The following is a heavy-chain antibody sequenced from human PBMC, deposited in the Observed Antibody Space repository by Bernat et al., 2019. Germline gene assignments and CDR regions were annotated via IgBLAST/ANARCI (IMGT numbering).Heavy chain of an antibody. V-gene: IGHV3-15*07. J-gene: IGHJ4*02. CDR2: IKSKTDGGTT. D-gene: IGHD3-10*01. Sequence: EVQLVESGGGLVKPGGSLRLSCAASGFTFSNAWMNWVRQAPGKGLGWVGRIKSKTDGGTTDYAAPVKGRFTISRDDSKNTLYLQMNSLKTEDTAVYYCTTQFGEIWFGELLSDYWGQGTLVTVSS. CDR1: GFTFSNAW. CDR3: TTQFGEIWFGELLSDY.